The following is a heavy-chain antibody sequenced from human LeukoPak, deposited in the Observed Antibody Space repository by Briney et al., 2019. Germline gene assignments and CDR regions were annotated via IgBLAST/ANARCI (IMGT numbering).Heavy chain of an antibody. Sequence: PSETLSLTCAVYGGSFSGYYWSWIRQPPGKGLEWIGEINHSGSTNYNPSLKSRVTISVDTSKNQFSLKLSSVTAADTAVYYCARVRKPARLYGDYVRYYYYYMDVWGKGTTVTISS. CDR2: INHSGST. CDR3: ARVRKPARLYGDYVRYYYYYMDV. CDR1: GGSFSGYY. D-gene: IGHD4-17*01. V-gene: IGHV4-34*01. J-gene: IGHJ6*03.